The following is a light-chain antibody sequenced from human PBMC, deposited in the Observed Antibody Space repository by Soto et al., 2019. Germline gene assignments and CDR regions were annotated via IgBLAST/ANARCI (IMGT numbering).Light chain of an antibody. V-gene: IGKV1-39*01. CDR1: QSISSY. Sequence: DIRMTQSPSSLSASVGDRVTITCRASQSISSYLNWYQQKPGKAPKLLIYAASSLQSGVPSRFSGSGSGTDFTLTISSLQPEDFATYYCQQSYSTPPTFGRGTKVEIK. CDR3: QQSYSTPPT. J-gene: IGKJ1*01. CDR2: AAS.